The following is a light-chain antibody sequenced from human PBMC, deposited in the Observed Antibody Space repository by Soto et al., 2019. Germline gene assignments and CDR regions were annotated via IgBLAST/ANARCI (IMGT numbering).Light chain of an antibody. CDR1: QSISSY. CDR3: QQSYSTLRT. V-gene: IGKV1-39*01. Sequence: DIQMTQSPSSLSASVGDRVTITCRASQSISSYLNWYQQKPGKAPKLLIYAASSVQSGVPSRFSGSGSGTDFTLTISILQPEDFATYYCQQSYSTLRTFGGGTKVEIK. J-gene: IGKJ4*01. CDR2: AAS.